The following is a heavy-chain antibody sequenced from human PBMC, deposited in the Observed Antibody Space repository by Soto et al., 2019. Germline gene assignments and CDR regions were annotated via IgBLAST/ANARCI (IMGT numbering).Heavy chain of an antibody. CDR1: GGSISSSNW. Sequence: QVQLQESGPGLVKPSGTLSLTCAVSGGSISSSNWRSWVRQPPGKGLEWIGEIYHSGSTNYNPSLKSRVTISVDKSKNQFSLKLSSVTAADTAVYYCAVSDSSSRYGNWFDPWGQGTLVTVSS. D-gene: IGHD6-13*01. J-gene: IGHJ5*02. CDR2: IYHSGST. V-gene: IGHV4-4*02. CDR3: AVSDSSSRYGNWFDP.